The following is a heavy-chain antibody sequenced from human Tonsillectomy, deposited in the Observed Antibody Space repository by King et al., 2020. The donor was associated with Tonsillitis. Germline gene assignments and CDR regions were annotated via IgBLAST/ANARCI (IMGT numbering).Heavy chain of an antibody. CDR2: IYYSGST. V-gene: IGHV4-39*01. CDR3: ARPNPPAAVAGFDAVDI. D-gene: IGHD6-19*01. J-gene: IGHJ3*02. CDR1: GGSITNSSYY. Sequence: QLQESGPGLVKPSETLSLTCAVSGGSITNSSYYWGWFRQPPGKGLEWILNIYYSGSTYYNPSLKSRVTISVDTSKNQLSLKLSSVTAADTAVYYCARPNPPAAVAGFDAVDIWGQGTMVTVSS.